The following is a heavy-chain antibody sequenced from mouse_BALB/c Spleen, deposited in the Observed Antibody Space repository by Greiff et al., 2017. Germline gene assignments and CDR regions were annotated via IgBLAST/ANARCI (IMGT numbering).Heavy chain of an antibody. V-gene: IGHV5-9-3*01. J-gene: IGHJ4*01. Sequence: EVQVVESGGGLVKPGGSLKLSCAASGFTFSSYAMSWVRQTPEKRLEWVATISSGGSYTYYPDSVKGRFTISRDNAKNTLYLQMSSLRSEDTAMYYCARRNDYYAMDYWGQGTSVTVFS. CDR1: GFTFSSYA. CDR2: ISSGGSYT. CDR3: ARRNDYYAMDY.